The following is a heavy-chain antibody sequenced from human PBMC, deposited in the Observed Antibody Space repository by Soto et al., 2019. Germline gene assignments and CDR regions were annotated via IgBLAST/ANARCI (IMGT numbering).Heavy chain of an antibody. Sequence: GGSLRLSCAASGFTFSRFWMTWVRQAPGKGLEWVANINPDGSEKYSVDSVKGRFTIYRDNVKNSLYLQMNNLRAEDTAVYFCARGYTSSPLFEDYFDYWGQGALVTVSS. J-gene: IGHJ4*02. CDR2: INPDGSEK. V-gene: IGHV3-7*04. CDR1: GFTFSRFW. CDR3: ARGYTSSPLFEDYFDY. D-gene: IGHD6-13*01.